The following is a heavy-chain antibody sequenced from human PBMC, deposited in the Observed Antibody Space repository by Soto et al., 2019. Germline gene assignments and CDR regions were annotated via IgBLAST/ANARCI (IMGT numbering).Heavy chain of an antibody. J-gene: IGHJ5*02. CDR2: IYYSGST. D-gene: IGHD3-10*01. V-gene: IGHV4-30-4*01. CDR3: ARVWFGTPFDP. CDR1: GGSISSGDYY. Sequence: SETLSLTCTVSGGSISSGDYYWSWIRQPPGKGLEWIGYIYYSGSTYYNPSLKSRVTISVDTSKNQFSLKLSSVTAADTAVYYCARVWFGTPFDPWGKGTLVTVSS.